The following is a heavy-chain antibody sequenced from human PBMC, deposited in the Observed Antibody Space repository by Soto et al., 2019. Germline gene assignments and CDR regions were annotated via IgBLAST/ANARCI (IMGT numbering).Heavy chain of an antibody. CDR2: ISYYGSNT. J-gene: IGHJ4*02. V-gene: IGHV3-30*18. CDR1: GSTFNSYG. Sequence: GSLRVACSASGSTFNSYGMHWVRQGAGNGLEWVAFISYYGSNTYYADSVRGRFTISRDNSKSTLYLQMNRLRPEDTAVFYCAKDENSHLCTNGVCYPDYWGQGTLVTVYS. CDR3: AKDENSHLCTNGVCYPDY. D-gene: IGHD2-8*01.